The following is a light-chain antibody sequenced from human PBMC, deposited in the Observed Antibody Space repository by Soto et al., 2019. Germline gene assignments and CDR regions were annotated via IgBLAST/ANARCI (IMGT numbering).Light chain of an antibody. CDR2: GNS. CDR3: QSYDSSLSGHWSYVV. J-gene: IGLJ2*01. CDR1: SSNIGAGYD. Sequence: QSVLTQPPSVSGAPGQRVTISCTGSSSNIGAGYDVHWYQQLPGTAPKLLIYGNSNRPSGVPDRFSGSKSGTSASLAITGLKDEDEADYYCQSYDSSLSGHWSYVVFGGGTKLTVL. V-gene: IGLV1-40*01.